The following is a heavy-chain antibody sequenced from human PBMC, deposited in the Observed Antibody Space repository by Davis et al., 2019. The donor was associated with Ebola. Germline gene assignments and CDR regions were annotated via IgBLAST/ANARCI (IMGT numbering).Heavy chain of an antibody. D-gene: IGHD2-2*01. CDR1: GGSISTSY. CDR2: IYHSGST. CDR3: ARVGYCISTSCYARVGWFDP. V-gene: IGHV4-59*01. Sequence: SETLSLTCTVSGGSISTSYWSWIRQPPGKGLEWIGYIYHSGSTTYNPSLKSRVTISVDTSKNQFSLKLSSVTAADTAVYHCARVGYCISTSCYARVGWFDPWGQGTLVTVSS. J-gene: IGHJ5*02.